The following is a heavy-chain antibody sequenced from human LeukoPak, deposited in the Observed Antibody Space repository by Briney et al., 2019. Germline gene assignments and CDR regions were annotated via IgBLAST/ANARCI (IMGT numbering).Heavy chain of an antibody. CDR3: ARNWHFHDGRDC. CDR2: INHSGTT. V-gene: IGHV4-34*01. CDR1: GASFSGYY. J-gene: IGHJ4*02. Sequence: SETLSLTCAVHGASFSGYYWSWIRQSPGKGLEWIGQINHSGTTNYNPSLKSRVTISVDTSKNQFSLRLTSVTAADTAVYFCARNWHFHDGRDCWGQGTLVTVSS. D-gene: IGHD3-22*01.